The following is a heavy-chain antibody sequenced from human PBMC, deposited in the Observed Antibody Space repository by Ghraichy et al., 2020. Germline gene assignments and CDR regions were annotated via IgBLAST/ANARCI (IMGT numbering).Heavy chain of an antibody. CDR3: ARVASVYCTNGVCYTTGWFAP. Sequence: ASVKVSCKASGYTFTSYYMHWVRQAPGQGLEWMGIINPNGGSTSYAQKFQGRVTMTRDTSTSTVYMELSSLRSEDTAVYYCARVASVYCTNGVCYTTGWFAPWGQGTLVTVSS. CDR1: GYTFTSYY. J-gene: IGHJ5*02. V-gene: IGHV1-46*01. D-gene: IGHD2-8*01. CDR2: INPNGGST.